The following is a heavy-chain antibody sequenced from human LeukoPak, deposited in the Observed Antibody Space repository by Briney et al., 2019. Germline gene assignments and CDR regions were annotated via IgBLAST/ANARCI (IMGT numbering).Heavy chain of an antibody. Sequence: GGSLRLSCAASGFTFSSYAMSWVRQDPGKGLERVSAISGSGGSTYYADSVKGRFTISRDNSKNTLYLQMNSLRAEDTAVYYCAKSVTYSSSSGLDYWGQGTLVTVSS. CDR3: AKSVTYSSSSGLDY. D-gene: IGHD6-6*01. CDR2: ISGSGGST. V-gene: IGHV3-23*01. CDR1: GFTFSSYA. J-gene: IGHJ4*02.